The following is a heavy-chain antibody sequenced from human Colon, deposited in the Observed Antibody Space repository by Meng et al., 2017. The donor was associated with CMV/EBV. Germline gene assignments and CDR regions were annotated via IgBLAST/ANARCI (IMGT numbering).Heavy chain of an antibody. CDR2: SGFDRTDQ. V-gene: IGHV3-30-3*01. J-gene: IGHJ3*01. Sequence: GGSLRLSCSVSGFYFSAYALHWVRQAPGKGLEWLAVSGFDRTDQFYADSAKGRFSLSRDSSKNTLYLHLTGLRGDDTAVYFCARARMRQLSYGFDVWGRGAVVTVSS. D-gene: IGHD6-6*01. CDR1: GFYFSAYA. CDR3: ARARMRQLSYGFDV.